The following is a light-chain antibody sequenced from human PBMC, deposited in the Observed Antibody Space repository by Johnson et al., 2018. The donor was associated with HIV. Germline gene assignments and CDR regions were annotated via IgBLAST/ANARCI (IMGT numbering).Light chain of an antibody. CDR2: ENT. Sequence: QSVLTQPPSVSAAPGQKVTISCSGSSSNIGNNYVSWYQHLPGTAPKLLIYENTKRPSGIPDRFSGSKSGTSATLGITGLQTGDEADYYCGTWDSSLSGYVVGTGTNVTVL. CDR3: GTWDSSLSGYV. V-gene: IGLV1-51*02. J-gene: IGLJ1*01. CDR1: SSNIGNNY.